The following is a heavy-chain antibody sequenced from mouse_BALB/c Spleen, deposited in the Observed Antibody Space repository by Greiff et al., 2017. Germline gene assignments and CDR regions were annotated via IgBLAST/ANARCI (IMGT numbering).Heavy chain of an antibody. CDR1: GFTFSSYA. V-gene: IGHV5-6-5*01. Sequence: DVKLVESGGGLVKPGGSLKLSCAASGFTFSSYAMSWVRQTPEKRLEWVASISSGGSTYYPDSVKGRFTISRDNARNILYLQMSSLRSEDTAMYYCARDGSSYEGAMDYWGQGTSVTVSS. CDR3: ARDGSSYEGAMDY. J-gene: IGHJ4*01. CDR2: ISSGGST. D-gene: IGHD1-1*01.